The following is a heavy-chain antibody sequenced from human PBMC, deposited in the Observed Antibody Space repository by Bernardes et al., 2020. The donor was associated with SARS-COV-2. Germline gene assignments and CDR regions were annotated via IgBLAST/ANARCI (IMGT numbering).Heavy chain of an antibody. V-gene: IGHV1-24*01. Sequence: SVKVSCKVSGYTLTELSMHWVRQAPGKGLEWMGGFDPEDGETIYAQKFQGRVTMTEDTSTDTAYMELSSLRSEDTAVYYCATGAGYSSGWSGWFDPWGQGTLVTVSS. CDR3: ATGAGYSSGWSGWFDP. D-gene: IGHD6-19*01. J-gene: IGHJ5*02. CDR1: GYTLTELS. CDR2: FDPEDGET.